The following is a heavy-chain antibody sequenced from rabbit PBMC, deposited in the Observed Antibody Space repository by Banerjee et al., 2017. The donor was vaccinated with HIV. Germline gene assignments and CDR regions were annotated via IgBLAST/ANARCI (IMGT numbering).Heavy chain of an antibody. CDR3: ARDPVYGIDISRLDL. V-gene: IGHV1S45*01. D-gene: IGHD7-1*01. CDR1: GIDFSSYYY. Sequence: QQQLEESGGGLVKPGGTLTLTCKASGIDFSSYYYMCWVRQAPGKGLEWIGCIYSSSGSTWYASWAKGRFTISKTSSTTVTLQMTSLTAADTATYFCARDPVYGIDISRLDLWGPGTLVTVS. CDR2: IYSSSGST. J-gene: IGHJ3*01.